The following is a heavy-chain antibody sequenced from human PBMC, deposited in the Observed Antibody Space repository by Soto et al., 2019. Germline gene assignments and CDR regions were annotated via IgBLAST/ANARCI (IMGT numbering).Heavy chain of an antibody. V-gene: IGHV3-15*07. CDR3: TAHPRYTIFGVVLSYNWFDP. CDR1: GFSFSNAW. Sequence: EVQLVESGGGLVKPGGSLRLSCVASGFSFSNAWMNWVRQAPGKGLEWVGRIKSETDGGTIDYAAPVQGRLIISRDDSTNTLYLQTHSLKSEATAVYYCTAHPRYTIFGVVLSYNWFDPLGQGTLVTVSS. J-gene: IGHJ5*02. CDR2: IKSETDGGTI. D-gene: IGHD3-3*01.